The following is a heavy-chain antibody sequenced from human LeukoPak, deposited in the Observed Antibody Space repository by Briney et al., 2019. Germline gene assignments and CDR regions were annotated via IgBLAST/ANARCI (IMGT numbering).Heavy chain of an antibody. Sequence: SETLSLTCSVSGGSISPHYWSWIRQAPGKGLEWIGYINYSGTTNYNSSLKSRLTISVDTSRNQFSLKLNSVTAADTAIYYCARAFYGGNSHAFHIWGQGTLVSVSS. D-gene: IGHD4-23*01. J-gene: IGHJ3*02. CDR1: GGSISPHY. CDR2: INYSGTT. CDR3: ARAFYGGNSHAFHI. V-gene: IGHV4-59*11.